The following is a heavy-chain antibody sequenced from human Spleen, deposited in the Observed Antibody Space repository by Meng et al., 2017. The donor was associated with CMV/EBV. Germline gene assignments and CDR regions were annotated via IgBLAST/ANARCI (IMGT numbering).Heavy chain of an antibody. D-gene: IGHD3-22*01. CDR3: AKDHSPPLGDSSALLDY. J-gene: IGHJ4*02. V-gene: IGHV3-23*01. Sequence: FTFSGYAMSWVRQAPGKGLEWVSTISGSGGTTYYAASVTGRFTISRDNSKNTLYLQMNSLRAEDTAIYYCAKDHSPPLGDSSALLDYWGQGTLVTVSS. CDR2: ISGSGGTT. CDR1: FTFSGYA.